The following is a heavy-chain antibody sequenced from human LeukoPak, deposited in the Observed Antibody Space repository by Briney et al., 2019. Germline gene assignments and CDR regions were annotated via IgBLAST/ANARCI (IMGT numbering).Heavy chain of an antibody. Sequence: GASVKVSCKASGYTFTGYYMHWVRQAPGQGLEWMGWINPNSGGTNYAQKFQGRVTMTRDTSISTAYMELSRLRSDDTAVYYCARDKVIWQQEVNVDNWGQGTLVTVSS. D-gene: IGHD6-13*01. CDR1: GYTFTGYY. J-gene: IGHJ4*02. V-gene: IGHV1-2*02. CDR2: INPNSGGT. CDR3: ARDKVIWQQEVNVDN.